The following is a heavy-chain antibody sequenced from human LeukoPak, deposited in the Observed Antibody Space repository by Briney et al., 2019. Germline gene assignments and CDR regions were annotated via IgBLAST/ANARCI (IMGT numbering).Heavy chain of an antibody. D-gene: IGHD6-19*01. CDR1: GSSVSNYY. V-gene: IGHV4-59*08. J-gene: IGHJ5*02. CDR3: ARRVLMSSAGVPDTWLDP. CDR2: ISYSGST. Sequence: SETLSLTCTVSGSSVSNYYWNWIRQPPGKGLEWLGHISYSGSTIYNPSLNSRITISLDTSKNQFSLNLNSVTAADTAVYYCARRVLMSSAGVPDTWLDPWGQGTLVTVSS.